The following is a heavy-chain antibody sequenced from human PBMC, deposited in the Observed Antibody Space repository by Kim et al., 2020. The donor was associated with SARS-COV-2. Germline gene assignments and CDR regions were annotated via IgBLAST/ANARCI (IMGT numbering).Heavy chain of an antibody. V-gene: IGHV1-46*01. D-gene: IGHD3-3*01. CDR3: AREGGITIFGVVTLDY. J-gene: IGHJ4*02. Sequence: KFQGRVTMTRDTSTSTVYMELSSLRSEDTAVYYCAREGGITIFGVVTLDYWGQGTLVTVSS.